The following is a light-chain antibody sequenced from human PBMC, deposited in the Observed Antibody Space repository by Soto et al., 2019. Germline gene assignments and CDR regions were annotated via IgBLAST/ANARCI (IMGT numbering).Light chain of an antibody. CDR1: QRLVDSDGNTY. CDR3: MQATHWPPYT. J-gene: IGKJ2*01. V-gene: IGKV2-30*01. Sequence: DVVMTQSPLSLPVTLGQPASSSCRSSQRLVDSDGNTYLNWFHQRPGQSPRRLIYKDSKRDSVVPDRFSVSVSGTDFAVKITRVDAEDVGVYYCMQATHWPPYTFGQGTKVEI. CDR2: KDS.